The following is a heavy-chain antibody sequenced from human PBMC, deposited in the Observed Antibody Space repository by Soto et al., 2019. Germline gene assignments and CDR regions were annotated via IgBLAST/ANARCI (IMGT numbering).Heavy chain of an antibody. D-gene: IGHD3-3*01. CDR1: GLTVGSSA. CDR3: ARLTRS. V-gene: IGHV3-23*01. CDR2: LSGDGKAT. Sequence: EVRLLESGGGLVQPGGSLRLSCAASGLTVGSSAMTWVRQAPGKGLEWISSLSGDGKATYYAYSVKGRFTISRDISKNTSLLKMDILRAEHTAIYFCARLTRSWGQGTRVTVSS. J-gene: IGHJ5*02.